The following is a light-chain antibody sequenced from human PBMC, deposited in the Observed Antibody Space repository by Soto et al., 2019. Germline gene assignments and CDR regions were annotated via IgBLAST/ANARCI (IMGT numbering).Light chain of an antibody. CDR3: LQDYIYPWT. J-gene: IGKJ1*01. CDR2: GAS. V-gene: IGKV1-6*01. CDR1: QGIRND. Sequence: AIQMTQSPSSLSASVGDRVTITCRASQGIRNDLGWYQQKPGKAPKLLIYGASSLQSGVPSRFSGSGSGTDFTLAISSLQPEDFATYYCLQDYIYPWTFGQGTKVDIK.